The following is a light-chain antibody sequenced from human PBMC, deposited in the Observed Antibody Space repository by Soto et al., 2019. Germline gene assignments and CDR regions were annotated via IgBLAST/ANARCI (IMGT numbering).Light chain of an antibody. Sequence: QSALTQPASVSGSPGQSITISCTGTSSDVGSYHLVSWYQQHPGKAPKLMIYKGSKRPSGVSNRFSGSKSGNTASLTVSGLQAEDEAHYYCCSYARSSTSVFGGGTKVTVL. J-gene: IGLJ3*02. CDR1: SSDVGSYHL. CDR3: CSYARSSTSV. CDR2: KGS. V-gene: IGLV2-23*01.